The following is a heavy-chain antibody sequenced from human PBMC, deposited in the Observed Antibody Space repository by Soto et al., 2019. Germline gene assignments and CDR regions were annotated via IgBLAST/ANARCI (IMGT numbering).Heavy chain of an antibody. CDR1: GYTFTSYG. CDR3: ARDLGYSYGPFGGMDV. CDR2: ISAYNGNT. D-gene: IGHD5-18*01. Sequence: ASVKVSCKASGYTFTSYGISWVRQAPGQGLEWMGWISAYNGNTNYAQKLQGRVTMTTDTSTGTAYMELRSLRSDDTAVYYCARDLGYSYGPFGGMDVWGQGTTVTVSS. V-gene: IGHV1-18*01. J-gene: IGHJ6*02.